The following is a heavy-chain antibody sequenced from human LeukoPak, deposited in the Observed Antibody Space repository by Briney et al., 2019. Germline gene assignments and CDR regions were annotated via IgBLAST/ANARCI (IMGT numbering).Heavy chain of an antibody. V-gene: IGHV4-4*02. Sequence: SETLSLTCAVSGDSITSHSWWSWVRPSPGKGLEWIGEIYHSGTTNYSPSLKSRVTISVDKSKNQLSLRLTSVTAADTAVYFCASCLFDYYYFDQWGQGTLVTVSS. J-gene: IGHJ4*02. D-gene: IGHD3-10*01. CDR3: ASCLFDYYYFDQ. CDR2: IYHSGTT. CDR1: GDSITSHSW.